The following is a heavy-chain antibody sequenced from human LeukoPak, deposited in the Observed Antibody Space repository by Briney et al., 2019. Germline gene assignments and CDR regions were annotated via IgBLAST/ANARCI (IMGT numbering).Heavy chain of an antibody. J-gene: IGHJ4*02. Sequence: GASVKVSCKASGYTFTGYYMHWLGQASGQGLEWMGWIYPNSGGTNYAQKFQGRVTMTRDTSISTAYMELSRLRSDDTAVYYCARAKVVYYDSSGQGGFDYWGQGTLVTVSS. CDR2: IYPNSGGT. D-gene: IGHD3-22*01. CDR3: ARAKVVYYDSSGQGGFDY. V-gene: IGHV1-2*02. CDR1: GYTFTGYY.